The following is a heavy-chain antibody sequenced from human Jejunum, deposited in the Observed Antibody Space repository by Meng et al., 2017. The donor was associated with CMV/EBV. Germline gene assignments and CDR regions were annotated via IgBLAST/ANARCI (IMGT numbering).Heavy chain of an antibody. CDR1: GFSLNNHF. D-gene: IGHD3-10*01. CDR2: GYSAGIT. CDR3: AAEVAVRNYFSYGMDV. Sequence: GFSLNNHFMSWVRTPPGKGRGWVAVGYSAGITYYADSVKGRFTISRNNSKNTMFLQMNGLRLEDTAMYYCAAEVAVRNYFSYGMDVWGQGTTVTVSS. V-gene: IGHV3-66*02. J-gene: IGHJ6*02.